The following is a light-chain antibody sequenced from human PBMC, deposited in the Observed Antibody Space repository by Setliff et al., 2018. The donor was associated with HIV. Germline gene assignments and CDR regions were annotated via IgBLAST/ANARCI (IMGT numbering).Light chain of an antibody. CDR2: EVS. V-gene: IGLV2-14*01. CDR1: SSDVGGYNY. CDR3: SSYTRSRTYV. Sequence: QSVLTQPASVSGSPGQSITISCTGTSSDVGGYNYVSWYQQNPGKAPKLMISEVSSRPSGVSNRFSGSKSGNTASLTISGLQTEDEADYYCSSYTRSRTYVFGTGTKVTV. J-gene: IGLJ1*01.